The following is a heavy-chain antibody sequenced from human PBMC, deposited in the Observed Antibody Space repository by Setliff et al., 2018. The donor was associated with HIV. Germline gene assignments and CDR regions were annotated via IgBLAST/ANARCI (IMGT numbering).Heavy chain of an antibody. J-gene: IGHJ6*02. CDR3: ARHDASYYKWNDEVIWNHYGLDV. V-gene: IGHV4-34*01. CDR2: INYSGST. Sequence: SETLSLTCGVDGGSLSGYHWSWIRLPPGKGLEWIGEINYSGSTNYNPSLTSRFIISVDTSKNQFSVKLNSVTAADTAVYYCARHDASYYKWNDEVIWNHYGLDVWGQGTTVTVSS. CDR1: GGSLSGYH. D-gene: IGHD1-20*01.